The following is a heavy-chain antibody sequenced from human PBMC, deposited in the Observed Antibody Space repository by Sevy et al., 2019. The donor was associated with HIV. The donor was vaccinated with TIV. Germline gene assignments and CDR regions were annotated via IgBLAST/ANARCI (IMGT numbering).Heavy chain of an antibody. Sequence: SETLSLTCTVSGVSVSSGSYYWSWIRQPPGKGLEWIGYIYYSGSTNYNPSIKSRVTISVYTSKNQFSLKLSSVTAADTAVYYCARSGRRWLQLPFDYWGQGTLVTVSS. D-gene: IGHD5-12*01. J-gene: IGHJ4*02. CDR2: IYYSGST. CDR3: ARSGRRWLQLPFDY. CDR1: GVSVSSGSYY. V-gene: IGHV4-61*01.